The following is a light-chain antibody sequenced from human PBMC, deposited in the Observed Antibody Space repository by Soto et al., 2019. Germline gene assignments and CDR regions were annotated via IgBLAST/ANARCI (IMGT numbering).Light chain of an antibody. V-gene: IGLV2-14*01. CDR3: SSYTSSSTLEGV. CDR1: SSDVGGYNY. J-gene: IGLJ1*01. Sequence: QSVLTQPASVSGSPGQSITISCIGTSSDVGGYNYVSWYQQHPGKAPKLMIYDVSNRPSGVSNRFSGSKSGNTASLTISGLQAEDEADYYCSSYTSSSTLEGVFGTGTKVTVL. CDR2: DVS.